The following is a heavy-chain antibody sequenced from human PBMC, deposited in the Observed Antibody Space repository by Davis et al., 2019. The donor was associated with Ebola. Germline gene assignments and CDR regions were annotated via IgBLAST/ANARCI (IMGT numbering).Heavy chain of an antibody. V-gene: IGHV1-18*01. CDR3: ARTSIVGTTTTASDI. D-gene: IGHD1-26*01. CDR2: INAYNGNT. Sequence: AASVKVSCKASGYTFTSYVIHWVRQAPGQRLEWMGWINAYNGNTMSSQILQGRVTMTTDTSTGTAYMELRSLRSDDTAVYFCARTSIVGTTTTASDIWGQGTKVTVSS. CDR1: GYTFTSYV. J-gene: IGHJ3*02.